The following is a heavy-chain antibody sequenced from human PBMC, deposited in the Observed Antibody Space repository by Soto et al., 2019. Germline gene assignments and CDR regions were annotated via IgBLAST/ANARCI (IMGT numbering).Heavy chain of an antibody. Sequence: QVQLVQSGAEVKKPGSSVKVSCKASGGTFSSYAISWVRQAPGQGLEWMGGINPNSGGTNYAQKFQGWVTMTRDTSISTAYMELSRLRSDDTAVYYCARDRRFLEWSFDYWGQGTLVTVSS. CDR1: GGTFSSYA. J-gene: IGHJ4*02. CDR2: INPNSGGT. CDR3: ARDRRFLEWSFDY. D-gene: IGHD3-3*01. V-gene: IGHV1-2*04.